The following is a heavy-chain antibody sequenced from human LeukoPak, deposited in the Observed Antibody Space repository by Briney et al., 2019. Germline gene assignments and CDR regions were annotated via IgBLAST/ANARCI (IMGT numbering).Heavy chain of an antibody. CDR2: IYTSGST. CDR3: ARAKAWSRAVVVPAEVYMDV. Sequence: SETLSLTCTVSGGSISSYYWSWIRQPAGKGLEWIGRIYTSGSTNYNPSLKSRVTMSVDTSKNQFSLKLSSVTAADTAVYSCARAKAWSRAVVVPAEVYMDVCGKGTTITVSS. D-gene: IGHD2-2*01. J-gene: IGHJ6*03. CDR1: GGSISSYY. V-gene: IGHV4-4*07.